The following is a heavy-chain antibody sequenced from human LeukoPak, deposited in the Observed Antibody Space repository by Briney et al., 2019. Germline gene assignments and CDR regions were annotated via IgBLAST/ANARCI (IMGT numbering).Heavy chain of an antibody. CDR3: ARVGWELLGAYYYYYMDV. J-gene: IGHJ6*03. V-gene: IGHV4-39*07. Sequence: PSETLSLTCTVSGGSISSSSYYWGWIRQPPGKGLEWIGSIYYSGSTYYNPSLKSRVTISVDTSKNQFSLKLSSVTAADTAVYYCARVGWELLGAYYYYYMDVWGKGTTVTVSS. D-gene: IGHD1-26*01. CDR1: GGSISSSSYY. CDR2: IYYSGST.